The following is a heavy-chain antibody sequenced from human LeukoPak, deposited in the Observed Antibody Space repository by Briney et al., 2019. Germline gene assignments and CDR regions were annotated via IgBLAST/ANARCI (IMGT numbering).Heavy chain of an antibody. CDR1: GYTFTGYY. V-gene: IGHV1-2*02. Sequence: ASVKVSCKASGYTFTGYYMHWVRQAPGQGLEWMGWINPNSGGTNYAQKFQGRVTMTRDTSISTAYVELSRLRSDDTAVYYCARANIAVAGLPYYYYYYGMDVWGQGTTVTVSS. D-gene: IGHD6-19*01. CDR3: ARANIAVAGLPYYYYYYGMDV. J-gene: IGHJ6*02. CDR2: INPNSGGT.